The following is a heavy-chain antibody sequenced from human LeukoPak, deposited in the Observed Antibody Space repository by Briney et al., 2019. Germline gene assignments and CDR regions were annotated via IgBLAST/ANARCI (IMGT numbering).Heavy chain of an antibody. CDR3: ARGPGTGDYYYYYMDV. D-gene: IGHD1-1*01. Sequence: GGSLRLSCAASGFTFSSYSMNWVRQAPGKGLEWVSSISSSSSYIYYADSVKGRFTISRDNAKNSLYLQMNSLRAEDTAVYYCARGPGTGDYYYYYMDVWGKGTTVTVSS. V-gene: IGHV3-21*01. CDR1: GFTFSSYS. J-gene: IGHJ6*03. CDR2: ISSSSSYI.